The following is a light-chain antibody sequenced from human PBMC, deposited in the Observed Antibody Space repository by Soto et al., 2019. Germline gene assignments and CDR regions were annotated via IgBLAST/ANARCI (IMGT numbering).Light chain of an antibody. Sequence: QSVLTQPASVSGSPGQSITFSCTGTSSDVGSYDYVSWHQQHPGKAPKLIIYDVNNRPSGVPSRFSGSKSGNTASLITSWLQTEDEADYYCCAYSTSGTHVFGTGTKVTVL. CDR2: DVN. CDR1: SSDVGSYDY. J-gene: IGLJ1*01. V-gene: IGLV2-14*03. CDR3: CAYSTSGTHV.